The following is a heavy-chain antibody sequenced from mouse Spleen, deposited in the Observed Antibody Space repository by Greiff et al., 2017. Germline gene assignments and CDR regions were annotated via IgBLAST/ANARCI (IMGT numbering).Heavy chain of an antibody. J-gene: IGHJ3*01. D-gene: IGHD2-3*01. V-gene: IGHV1-85*01. CDR2: IYPRDGST. CDR1: GYTFTSYD. CDR3: ARSSDGYYVRFAY. Sequence: LVESGPELVKPGASVKLSCKASGYTFTSYDINWVKQRPGQGLEWIGWIYPRDGSTKYNEKFKGKATLTVDTSSSTAYMELHSLTSEDSAVYFCARSSDGYYVRFAYWGQGTLVTVSA.